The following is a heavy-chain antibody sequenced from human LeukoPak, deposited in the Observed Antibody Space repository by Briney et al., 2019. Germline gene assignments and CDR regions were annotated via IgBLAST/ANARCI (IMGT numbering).Heavy chain of an antibody. V-gene: IGHV3-66*04. CDR3: ARLDGSGSYPDY. D-gene: IGHD3-10*01. CDR1: GFTVSSNY. CDR2: IYSGGST. Sequence: GGSLRLSCEASGFTVSSNYMSWVRQAPGKGLEWVSVIYSGGSTYSAGSVKGRFTISRDNSKNTLYLQMNSLRAEDTAVYYCARLDGSGSYPDYWGQGTLVTVSS. J-gene: IGHJ4*02.